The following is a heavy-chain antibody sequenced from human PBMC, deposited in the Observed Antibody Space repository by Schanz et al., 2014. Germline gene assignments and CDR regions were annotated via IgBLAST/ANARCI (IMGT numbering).Heavy chain of an antibody. J-gene: IGHJ3*02. V-gene: IGHV3-23*01. CDR2: VSRSTPDI. D-gene: IGHD3-10*01. CDR3: AKGRFGELSAFDI. CDR1: GFTFSSYA. Sequence: EVQLLESGGGLVQPGGSLRLSCAASGFTFSSYAMSWVRQAPGKGLEWVSYVSRSTPDIYYADSVKGRFTMSRDNAKNTLYLQMNSLRAEDTAVYYCAKGRFGELSAFDIWGQGTMVTVSS.